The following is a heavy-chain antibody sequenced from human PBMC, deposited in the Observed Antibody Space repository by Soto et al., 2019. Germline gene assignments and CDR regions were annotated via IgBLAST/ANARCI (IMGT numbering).Heavy chain of an antibody. CDR2: ISWNSGSI. J-gene: IGHJ3*02. CDR1: GFTFDDYA. Sequence: EVQLVESGGGLVQPGRSLRLSCAASGFTFDDYAMHWVRQAPGKGLEGVSGISWNSGSIGYADSVKGRFTISRDNAKNSLYLQMNSLRAEDTALYYCAKDTLVIMGGAFDIWGQGTMVTVSS. CDR3: AKDTLVIMGGAFDI. V-gene: IGHV3-9*01. D-gene: IGHD3-10*01.